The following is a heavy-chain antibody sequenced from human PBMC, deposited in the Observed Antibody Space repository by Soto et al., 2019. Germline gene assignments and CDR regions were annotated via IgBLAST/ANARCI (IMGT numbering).Heavy chain of an antibody. J-gene: IGHJ6*02. Sequence: QVQLVESGGGVVQPGRSLRLSCAASGFTFSYHALNWDRQAPGKGLEWVAVISYDGDNKYIAESVKGRFTISRDNSKNTVSLQMNSLRAEDTAMYFCARGTTTSAFSAMDVWGQGTTVTVSS. V-gene: IGHV3-30-3*01. CDR3: ARGTTTSAFSAMDV. CDR2: ISYDGDNK. D-gene: IGHD1-1*01. CDR1: GFTFSYHA.